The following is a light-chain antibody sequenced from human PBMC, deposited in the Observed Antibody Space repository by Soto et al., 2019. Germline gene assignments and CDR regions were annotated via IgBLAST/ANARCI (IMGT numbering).Light chain of an antibody. Sequence: DIQMTQSPSSLSASVGDKVTITCQASQDINNYLNWYQQKPGKAPKLLIYDASHLETGVPSRFSVNESVTDFPFPISSLQPEDNETYYCHKSDKLQLTCDVGTKLQI. CDR2: DAS. V-gene: IGKV1-33*01. CDR1: QDINNY. J-gene: IGKJ4*01. CDR3: HKSDKLQLT.